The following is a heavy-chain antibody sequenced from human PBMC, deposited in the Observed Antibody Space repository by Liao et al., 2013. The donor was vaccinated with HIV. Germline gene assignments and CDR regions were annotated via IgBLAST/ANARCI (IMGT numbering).Heavy chain of an antibody. Sequence: VQLQESGPGLVKPSETLSLTCTVSGGSVTSADSYWSWLRQPPGKGLEWIGYISYSGSTRNSPSLRSRLAISLDVSKNQXSLELTSVTVADTAVYYCARNPNSVTYGGAFYYMDVWGKGTTVSVSS. CDR1: GGSVTSADSY. V-gene: IGHV4-30-4*08. CDR2: ISYSGST. CDR3: ARNPNSVTYGGAFYYMDV. J-gene: IGHJ6*03. D-gene: IGHD5/OR15-5a*01.